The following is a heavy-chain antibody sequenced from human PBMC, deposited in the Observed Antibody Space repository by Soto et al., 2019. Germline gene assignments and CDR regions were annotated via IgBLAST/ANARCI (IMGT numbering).Heavy chain of an antibody. CDR3: AAELGFGKLSVV. D-gene: IGHD3-10*01. CDR2: IIPLFGTT. Sequence: QVQVVQSGVEVRRPGSSVKGSCKASGDTFKNCVISWVRQAPGQGLEWMGGIIPLFGTTDFAQRFQGRLTITTDESTTTAYMELSRLRSEDTATYYCAAELGFGKLSVVWGQGTTGIVSS. CDR1: GDTFKNCV. V-gene: IGHV1-69*01. J-gene: IGHJ6*02.